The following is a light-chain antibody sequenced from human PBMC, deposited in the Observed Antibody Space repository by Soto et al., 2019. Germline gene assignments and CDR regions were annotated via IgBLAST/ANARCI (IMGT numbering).Light chain of an antibody. CDR2: GSS. Sequence: EIVLTQSPGTLSLSPGERATLSCRASQTISSSYLAWYQQKPGQAPRLLIYGSSSRATGIPDRFSGSGSGTDFTLTISRLEPEDFAVYYCQQYGSSPITFGQGTRLEIK. CDR3: QQYGSSPIT. CDR1: QTISSSY. V-gene: IGKV3-20*01. J-gene: IGKJ5*01.